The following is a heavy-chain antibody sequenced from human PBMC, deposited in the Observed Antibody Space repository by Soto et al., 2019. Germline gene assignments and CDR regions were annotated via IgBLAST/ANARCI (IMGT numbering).Heavy chain of an antibody. D-gene: IGHD3-3*01. CDR2: ISRSGTVI. J-gene: IGHJ6*02. CDR1: GLTFSSNE. V-gene: IGHV3-48*03. CDR3: ASVNLRFSYGIDV. Sequence: EVQLVESGGGLVQPGGSLRLSCAASGLTFSSNEMHWGRQAPGKGLEWISYISRSGTVIYYADSVKGRFTRSRDNTKNLLYLQMNSLRAEDTAIYFCASVNLRFSYGIDVWGQGTTVTVSS.